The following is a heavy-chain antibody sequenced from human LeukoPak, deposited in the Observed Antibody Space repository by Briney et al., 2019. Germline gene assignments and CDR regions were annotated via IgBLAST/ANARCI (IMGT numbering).Heavy chain of an antibody. CDR1: GFTFTSYG. CDR2: IGVYNGNT. V-gene: IGHV1-18*04. D-gene: IGHD1-26*01. J-gene: IGHJ4*02. CDR3: ARDQWILRGSYWFDF. Sequence: ASVKVSCKTSGFTFTSYGIAWVRQAPGQGLEWMGWIGVYNGNTSKAQNLQGRVTMTTDPSTSKAYLELRSLRSDDTAVYYCARDQWILRGSYWFDFWGQGTLVTVTS.